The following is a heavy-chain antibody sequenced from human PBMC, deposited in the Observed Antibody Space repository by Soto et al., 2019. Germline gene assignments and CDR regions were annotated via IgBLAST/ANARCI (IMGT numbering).Heavy chain of an antibody. CDR2: IYYSGST. J-gene: IGHJ4*02. CDR1: GGSISSGGYY. D-gene: IGHD1-26*01. CDR3: ARSPPGMRRGGNYLDY. V-gene: IGHV4-31*03. Sequence: SETLSLTCTVSGGSISSGGYYWSWIRQHPGKGLEWIGYIYYSGSTYYNTSLKSRVTISVDTSKNQFSLKLSSVTAADTAVYYCARSPPGMRRGGNYLDYWGKGTLVTVSS.